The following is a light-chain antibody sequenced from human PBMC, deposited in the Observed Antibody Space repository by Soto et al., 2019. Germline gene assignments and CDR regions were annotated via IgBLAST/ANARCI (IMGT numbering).Light chain of an antibody. J-gene: IGKJ2*01. CDR2: DAS. Sequence: DVQMTQSPSSLSASVGDRITNTCQASEDITNYLHWYQQKPGKAPKLLIYDASNLETGVPSRFSGSGSGTDFSFTISSLQPEDIATYYYQQYDYTPYTIGQGTQLEIK. V-gene: IGKV1-33*01. CDR1: EDITNY. CDR3: QQYDYTPYT.